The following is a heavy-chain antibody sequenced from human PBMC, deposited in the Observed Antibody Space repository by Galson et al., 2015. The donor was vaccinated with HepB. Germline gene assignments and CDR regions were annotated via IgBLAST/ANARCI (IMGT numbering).Heavy chain of an antibody. Sequence: SLRLSCAGTGFTFSSYGVHWVHQAPGKGLEWVAVISYDGSHKYYADSVKGRFTISRDNSKNTMYLQMNSLRAEDTAVYYCAKSTRGNSYGLSDSWGQGTLVTVSS. V-gene: IGHV3-30*18. J-gene: IGHJ4*02. CDR3: AKSTRGNSYGLSDS. D-gene: IGHD5-18*01. CDR2: ISYDGSHK. CDR1: GFTFSSYG.